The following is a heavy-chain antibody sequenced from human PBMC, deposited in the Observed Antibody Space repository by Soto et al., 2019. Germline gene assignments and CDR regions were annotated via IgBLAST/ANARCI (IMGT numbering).Heavy chain of an antibody. V-gene: IGHV1-18*01. Sequence: GASVKVSFKTSGYTFTSYGISWVRQAPGQGLEWMGWITTDKGKTTYAQKFQGRVTMTTDTSTSTAYMELRSLRSDDTAVYYCATSSPAFDYWGQGTLVTVSS. CDR3: ATSSPAFDY. CDR2: ITTDKGKT. CDR1: GYTFTSYG. J-gene: IGHJ4*02.